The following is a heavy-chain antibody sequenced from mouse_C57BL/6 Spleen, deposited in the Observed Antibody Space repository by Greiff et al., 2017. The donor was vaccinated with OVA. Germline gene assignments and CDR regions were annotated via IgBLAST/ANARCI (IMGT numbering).Heavy chain of an antibody. CDR3: ARSELGLDY. J-gene: IGHJ2*01. CDR1: GYTFTSYD. Sequence: QVQLQQSGPELVKPGASVKLSCKASGYTFTSYDINWVKQRPGQGLEWIGWIYPRDGSTTYNEKFKGKATLTVDTSSSTAYMELHSLTSEDSAVYFCARSELGLDYWGQGTTLTVSS. D-gene: IGHD4-1*01. CDR2: IYPRDGST. V-gene: IGHV1-85*01.